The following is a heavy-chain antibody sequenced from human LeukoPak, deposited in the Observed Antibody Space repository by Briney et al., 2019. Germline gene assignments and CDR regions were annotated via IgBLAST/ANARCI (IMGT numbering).Heavy chain of an antibody. CDR2: ISSSSSTI. CDR1: GFTFSSYS. CDR3: AREDYYYYGMDV. Sequence: GGSLRLSCAASGFTFSSYSMNWVRQAPGKGLEWVSYISSSSSTIYYADSVKGRFTISGDNAKNSLYLQMNSLRDEDTAVYYCAREDYYYYGMDVWGQGTTVTVSS. V-gene: IGHV3-48*02. J-gene: IGHJ6*02.